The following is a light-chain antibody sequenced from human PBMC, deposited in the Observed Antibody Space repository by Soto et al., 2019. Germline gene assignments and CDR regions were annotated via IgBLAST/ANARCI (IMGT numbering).Light chain of an antibody. J-gene: IGKJ4*01. CDR2: DAS. CDR3: QQRSNWPT. Sequence: EIVLTQSPATLSLSPGERATLSCRASQSVSSYLAWYQQKPGQAPRLLIYDASNRATGIPARFSGSGSGTDFTLTITLLEPEDFAVYYCQQRSNWPTFGGGTKVEIK. V-gene: IGKV3-11*01. CDR1: QSVSSY.